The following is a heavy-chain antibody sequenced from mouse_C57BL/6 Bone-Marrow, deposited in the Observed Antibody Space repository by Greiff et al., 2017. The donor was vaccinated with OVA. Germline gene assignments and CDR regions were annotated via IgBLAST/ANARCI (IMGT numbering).Heavy chain of an antibody. Sequence: QVQLQQPGAELVMPGASVKLSCKASGYTFTSYWMHWVKQRPGQGLEWIGEIDPSDSYTNYNQKFKGKSTLTVDKSSSTAYMQLSSLTSEDSAVYDCALFITTVVADFDYWGQGTTLTVSS. J-gene: IGHJ2*01. CDR1: GYTFTSYW. CDR3: ALFITTVVADFDY. D-gene: IGHD1-1*01. CDR2: IDPSDSYT. V-gene: IGHV1-69*01.